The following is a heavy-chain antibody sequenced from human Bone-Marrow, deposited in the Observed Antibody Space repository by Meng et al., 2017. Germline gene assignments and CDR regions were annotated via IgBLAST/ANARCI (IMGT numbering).Heavy chain of an antibody. CDR1: GGTFSSYT. D-gene: IGHD3-22*01. V-gene: IGHV1-69*02. J-gene: IGHJ4*02. Sequence: SVNVSCQASGGTFSSYTISWVRQAPGQGLEWMGRIIPILGIANHAQKYQGRVTITADKSTSTAYMVRSSLRSEDTAVYYCSRAGRSYYHRSGYYKSFDYWGQGTLVTVSS. CDR3: SRAGRSYYHRSGYYKSFDY. CDR2: IIPILGIA.